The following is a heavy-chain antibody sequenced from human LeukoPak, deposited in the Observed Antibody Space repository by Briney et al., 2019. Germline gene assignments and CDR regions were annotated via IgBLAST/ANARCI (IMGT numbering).Heavy chain of an antibody. CDR1: GFTFSIYA. J-gene: IGHJ4*02. Sequence: GGSLRLSCAASGFTFSIYAMNWVRQAPGKGLEWVSGISDSGRNTYYSDSVKGRFTISRDNSESTVYLQMNSLTAEDTGQYYCATGCVGSPNCQTTGYDHWGQGTLVTVSS. D-gene: IGHD2-2*01. CDR3: ATGCVGSPNCQTTGYDH. CDR2: ISDSGRNT. V-gene: IGHV3-23*01.